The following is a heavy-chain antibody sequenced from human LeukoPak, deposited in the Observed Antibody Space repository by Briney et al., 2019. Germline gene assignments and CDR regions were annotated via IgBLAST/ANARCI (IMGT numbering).Heavy chain of an antibody. CDR1: GGTFSSYA. Sequence: SVKLSCKASGGTFSSYAISWVRQAPGQGLEWMGRIIPILGIANYAQKFQGRVTITADKSTSTAYMELSSLRSEDTAVYYCARDHDYGDYEAFDYWGQGTLVTVSS. V-gene: IGHV1-69*04. J-gene: IGHJ4*02. CDR2: IIPILGIA. CDR3: ARDHDYGDYEAFDY. D-gene: IGHD4-17*01.